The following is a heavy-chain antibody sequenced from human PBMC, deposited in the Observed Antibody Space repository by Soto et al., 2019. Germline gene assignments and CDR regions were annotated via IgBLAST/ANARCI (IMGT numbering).Heavy chain of an antibody. Sequence: SETLSLTCAVXGGSISSGGSSWSWIRQPPGKGLEWIGYIYHSGSTYYNPSLKSRVTISVDRSKNQFSLKLSSVTAADTAVYYCARAGDSSGPVALGYWGQGTLVTVSS. J-gene: IGHJ4*02. D-gene: IGHD6-19*01. CDR3: ARAGDSSGPVALGY. V-gene: IGHV4-30-2*01. CDR2: IYHSGST. CDR1: GGSISSGGSS.